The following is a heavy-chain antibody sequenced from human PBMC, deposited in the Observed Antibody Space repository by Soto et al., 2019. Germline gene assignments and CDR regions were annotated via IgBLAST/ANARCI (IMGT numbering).Heavy chain of an antibody. D-gene: IGHD3-9*01. CDR1: GGSISSGDYY. Sequence: SETLSLTCTVSGGSISSGDYYWSWIRQPPGKGLEWIGYIYYSGSTYYNPSLKSRVTLSVDTSKKQFSLKVSSVTAADTAVYYCASQDSTGFFDYWGQGTLVTVSS. CDR3: ASQDSTGFFDY. J-gene: IGHJ4*02. CDR2: IYYSGST. V-gene: IGHV4-30-4*01.